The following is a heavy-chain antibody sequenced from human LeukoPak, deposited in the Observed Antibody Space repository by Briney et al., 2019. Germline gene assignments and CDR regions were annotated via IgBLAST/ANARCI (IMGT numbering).Heavy chain of an antibody. V-gene: IGHV3-15*01. J-gene: IGHJ5*02. CDR2: IKSKTDGGTT. CDR3: AKDLVRYCTNGVCYKGNWFDP. CDR1: GFTFSNAW. Sequence: GGSLRLSCAASGFTFSNAWMSWVRQAPGKGLEWVGRIKSKTDGGTTDYAAPVKGRFTISRDDSKNTLYLQMNSLRAEDTAVYCCAKDLVRYCTNGVCYKGNWFDPWGQGTLVTVSS. D-gene: IGHD2-8*01.